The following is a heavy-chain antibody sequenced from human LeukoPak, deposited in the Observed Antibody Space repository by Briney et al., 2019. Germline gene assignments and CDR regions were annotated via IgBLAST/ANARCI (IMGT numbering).Heavy chain of an antibody. D-gene: IGHD5-18*01. V-gene: IGHV1-69*05. CDR2: IIPIFGTA. CDR1: GGTFSSYA. CDR3: AQQVDTAMVTTDY. J-gene: IGHJ4*02. Sequence: VASVKVSCKASGGTFSSYAISWVRQAPGQGLGWMGGIIPIFGTANYAQKFQGRVTITTDESTSTAYMELSSLRSEDTAVYYCAQQVDTAMVTTDYWGQGTLVTVSS.